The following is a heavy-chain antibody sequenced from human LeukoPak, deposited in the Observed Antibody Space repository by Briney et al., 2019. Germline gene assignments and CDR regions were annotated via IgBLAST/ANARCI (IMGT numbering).Heavy chain of an antibody. V-gene: IGHV3-9*03. D-gene: IGHD3-10*01. CDR2: ISWNSGFI. CDR3: AKGLYGSGSYPDY. J-gene: IGHJ4*02. Sequence: GRTLRLSCAASGFTFDDYAMHWVRQAPGKGLEWVSGISWNSGFIGYADSVKGRFTISRDNAKNSLYLQMNSLRAEDMALYYCAKGLYGSGSYPDYWGQGTLVTVSS. CDR1: GFTFDDYA.